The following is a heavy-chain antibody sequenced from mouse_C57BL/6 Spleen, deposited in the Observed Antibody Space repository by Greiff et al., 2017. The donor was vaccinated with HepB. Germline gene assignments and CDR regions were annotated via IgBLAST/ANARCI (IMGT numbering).Heavy chain of an antibody. CDR2: IYPGSGST. CDR3: ARGGRNPWFAY. Sequence: QVQLQQPGAELVKPGASVQMSCKASGYTFTSYWITWVKQRPGQGLEWIGDIYPGSGSTNYNEKFKSKATLTVDTSSSTSYMQRSSLTSEDSAVYYCARGGRNPWFAYWGQGTLVTVSA. J-gene: IGHJ3*01. CDR1: GYTFTSYW. V-gene: IGHV1-55*01.